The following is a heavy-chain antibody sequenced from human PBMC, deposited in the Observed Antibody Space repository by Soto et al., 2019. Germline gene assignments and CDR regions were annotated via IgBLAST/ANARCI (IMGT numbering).Heavy chain of an antibody. CDR1: GYTLTELS. CDR3: ATSSIAARFGYYGMDV. Sequence: VKVSCTVSGYTLTELSMHWVRQAPGKGLEWMGGFDPEDGETIYAQKFQGRVTMTEDTSTDTAYMELSSLRSEDTAVYYCATSSIAARFGYYGMDVWGQGTTVTVSS. J-gene: IGHJ6*02. D-gene: IGHD6-6*01. CDR2: FDPEDGET. V-gene: IGHV1-24*01.